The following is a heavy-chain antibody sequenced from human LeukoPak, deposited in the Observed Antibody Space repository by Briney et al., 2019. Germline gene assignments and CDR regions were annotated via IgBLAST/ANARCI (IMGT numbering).Heavy chain of an antibody. J-gene: IGHJ4*02. CDR2: IYSSGST. V-gene: IGHV4-4*07. CDR3: ARDGGGPRERYYSFDY. CDR1: GGSISSYN. D-gene: IGHD3-10*01. Sequence: SETLSLTCIVSGGSISSYNWNWIRQPAGKGLKWIGRIYSSGSTNSNPSLKSRSTMSVDTSKNHFSLKLSSVTAAGTAVYYWARDGGGPRERYYSFDYWGQGTLVTVSS.